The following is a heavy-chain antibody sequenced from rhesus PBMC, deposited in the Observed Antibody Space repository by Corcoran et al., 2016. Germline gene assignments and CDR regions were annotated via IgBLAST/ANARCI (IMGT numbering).Heavy chain of an antibody. J-gene: IGHJ4*01. D-gene: IGHD6-25*01. CDR3: ASVVAAAGPDY. Sequence: QVQLQESGPGVVKPSETLSLTCAVSGGSISDSYRWSWIRQPPGKGLVWIGYIYVMSTSTNYNPSLKSRVTISKDTSKSQFSLKLSSVTAADTAVYYCASVVAAAGPDYWGQGVLVTVSS. CDR2: IYVMSTST. CDR1: GGSISDSYR. V-gene: IGHV4S10*01.